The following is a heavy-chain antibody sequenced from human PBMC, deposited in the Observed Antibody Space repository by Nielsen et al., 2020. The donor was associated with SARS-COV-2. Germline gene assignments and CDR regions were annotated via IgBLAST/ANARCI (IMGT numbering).Heavy chain of an antibody. J-gene: IGHJ4*02. CDR2: IVGGSGNT. CDR1: GFSFTSSA. V-gene: IGHV1-58*01. D-gene: IGHD3-22*01. CDR3: ASNYDSKGGLSDY. Sequence: SVNVYCKASGFSFTSSAVQWARQARGQRLEWIGWIVGGSGNTNYAQKFQGRLTLTADESTSTAYMELSSLRSEDTAVYYCASNYDSKGGLSDYWGQGTLVTVSS.